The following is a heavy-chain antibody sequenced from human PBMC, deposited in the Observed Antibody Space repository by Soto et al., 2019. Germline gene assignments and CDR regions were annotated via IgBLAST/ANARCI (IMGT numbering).Heavy chain of an antibody. J-gene: IGHJ4*02. CDR1: GYTFTSYD. CDR3: AWALGGDNVDY. CDR2: MNPNSGNT. D-gene: IGHD4-17*01. V-gene: IGHV1-8*01. Sequence: QVQLVQSGAEVKKPGASVKVSCKASGYTFTSYDINWVRQATGQGLEWMGWMNPNSGNTGYAQKFQGRVTMTRNTSISTAYMELSSLGAEETAVCYGAWALGGDNVDYGGQGTLVTVSS.